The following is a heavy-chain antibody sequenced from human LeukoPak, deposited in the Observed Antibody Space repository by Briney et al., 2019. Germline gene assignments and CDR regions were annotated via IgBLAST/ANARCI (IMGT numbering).Heavy chain of an antibody. CDR1: GVSISSGSYY. CDR3: ARPNWYDARLGAFHI. J-gene: IGHJ3*02. Sequence: PSETLSLTCTVSGVSISSGSYYWSWIRQPAGKGLEWIGRIYTSGSTNYHPSLKSRVTISVDTSKNQFSLKLSSVTAADTAVYYCARPNWYDARLGAFHIWGQGTMVTVSS. CDR2: IYTSGST. D-gene: IGHD1-1*01. V-gene: IGHV4-61*02.